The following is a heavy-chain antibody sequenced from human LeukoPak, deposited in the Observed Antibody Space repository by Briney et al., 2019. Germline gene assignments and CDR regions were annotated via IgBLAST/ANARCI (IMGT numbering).Heavy chain of an antibody. J-gene: IGHJ4*02. CDR1: GGSMSTYY. CDR2: IYYSGGT. CDR3: ASFAREGVVVTHFDY. V-gene: IGHV4-59*12. D-gene: IGHD3-22*01. Sequence: SETLSLTCTVSGGSMSTYYWSWIRQSPGKGLEWIGYIYYSGGTSYNPSLKSRLTISIDTSKTQFSLKLSSVTAADTAVYYCASFAREGVVVTHFDYWGQGTLVTVSS.